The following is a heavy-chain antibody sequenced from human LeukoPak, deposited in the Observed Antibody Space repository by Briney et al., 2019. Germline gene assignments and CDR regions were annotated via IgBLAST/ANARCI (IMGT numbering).Heavy chain of an antibody. J-gene: IGHJ5*02. Sequence: ASVKVSCKASGYTFTSYDTNWVRQATGQGLEWMGIINPSGGSTSYAQKFQGRVTMTRDMSTSTVYMELSSLRSEDTAVYYCARDHYYGSGSYYRRNWFDPWGQGTLVTVSS. CDR1: GYTFTSYD. V-gene: IGHV1-46*01. CDR2: INPSGGST. D-gene: IGHD3-10*01. CDR3: ARDHYYGSGSYYRRNWFDP.